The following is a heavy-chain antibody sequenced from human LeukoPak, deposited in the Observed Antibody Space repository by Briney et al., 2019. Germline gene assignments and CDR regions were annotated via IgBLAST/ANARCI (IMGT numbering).Heavy chain of an antibody. V-gene: IGHV3-11*01. D-gene: IGHD2-2*01. J-gene: IGHJ4*02. CDR3: ARPYDFDY. CDR2: ISGSGCTI. CDR1: GFTFSDYY. Sequence: PGGSLTLSCAASGFTFSDYYMIWLHQAAGRGLEWVSYISGSGCTIYYADCVKGRFTISSDNAKNSQYLQMNSLRAEDTAVYYCARPYDFDYWGQGALVTVSS.